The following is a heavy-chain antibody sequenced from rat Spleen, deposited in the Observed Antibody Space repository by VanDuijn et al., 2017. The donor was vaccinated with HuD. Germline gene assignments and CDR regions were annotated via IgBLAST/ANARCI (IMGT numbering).Heavy chain of an antibody. CDR3: TRHDYYDGYYDVMDA. CDR2: ITNSGGST. J-gene: IGHJ4*01. V-gene: IGHV5S23*01. Sequence: EVQLVESGGGLVQPGRSLKLSCAASGFTFSNYDMAWVRQAPTKGLEWVASITNSGGSTYYRDSVKGRFTISRDNAKSTLYLQMDSLRPEDTATYYCTRHDYYDGYYDVMDAWGQGASVTVSS. D-gene: IGHD1-12*03. CDR1: GFTFSNYD.